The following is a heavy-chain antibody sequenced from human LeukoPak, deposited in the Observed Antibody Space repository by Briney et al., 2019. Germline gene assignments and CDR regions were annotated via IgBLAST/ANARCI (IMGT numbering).Heavy chain of an antibody. J-gene: IGHJ6*03. Sequence: SVKVSCKASGGTFSSYAISWVRQAPGQGLEWMGGIIPIFGTANYAQKFQGRVTITTDESTSTAYMELSSLRSEDTAVYYCARVDMSSGYSNYYYYYMDVWGKGPTVTVSS. D-gene: IGHD3-22*01. CDR3: ARVDMSSGYSNYYYYYMDV. CDR2: IIPIFGTA. V-gene: IGHV1-69*05. CDR1: GGTFSSYA.